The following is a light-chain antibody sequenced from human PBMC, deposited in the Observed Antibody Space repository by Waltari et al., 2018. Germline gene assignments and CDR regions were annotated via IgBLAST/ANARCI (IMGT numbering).Light chain of an antibody. CDR1: QTIIRN. J-gene: IGKJ1*01. Sequence: EIVMTQSPATLSLSPGESATLSCRASQTIIRNTFAWFQQKPGQPPRLPIYCTSTRAPGIPARFSGSWSGTEFSLTISSLQPEDFATYYCQQYDNWPWTFGLGTRLETK. CDR2: CTS. V-gene: IGKV3D-15*01. CDR3: QQYDNWPWT.